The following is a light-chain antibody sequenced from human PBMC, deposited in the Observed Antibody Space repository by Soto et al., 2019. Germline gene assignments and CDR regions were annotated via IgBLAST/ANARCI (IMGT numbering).Light chain of an antibody. CDR2: KIS. Sequence: DIVMTQTPVSSPVTLGQPASISCRSSDSLLHIDGTTYLSWLQQRPGHPPRVIIYKISDRLSGVPDRFSGSGVGTDFTLKISRVEAEDVGVYYCMQATHFPRTCGQGTNVDLK. CDR1: DSLLHIDGTTY. V-gene: IGKV2-24*01. J-gene: IGKJ1*01. CDR3: MQATHFPRT.